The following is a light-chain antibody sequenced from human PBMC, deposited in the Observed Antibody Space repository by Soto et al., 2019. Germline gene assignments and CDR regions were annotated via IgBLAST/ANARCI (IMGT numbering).Light chain of an antibody. CDR3: QQYNNWPRT. J-gene: IGKJ1*01. CDR1: QSVSSN. Sequence: EIVLTQSPGTLSLSPGERATLSCRASQSVSSNLAWYQQKPGQAPRLLIYGASTRATGIPARFSGSGSGTEFTLTISSLQSEDFAVYYCQQYNNWPRTFCQGTKVDI. CDR2: GAS. V-gene: IGKV3-15*01.